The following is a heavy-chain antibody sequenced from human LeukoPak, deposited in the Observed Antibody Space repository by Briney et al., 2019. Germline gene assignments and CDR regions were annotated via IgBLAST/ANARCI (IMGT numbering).Heavy chain of an antibody. Sequence: GGSLRLSCAASGFTFGNSWVHWVRHAPGKGLVWVSLINADGSTATYADSVKGRFTISRDNAMNTLSLQMSSLTIEDTAVYYCVVVVEPPDSDGFDVWGQGTMITVSS. CDR3: VVVVEPPDSDGFDV. D-gene: IGHD1-14*01. CDR2: INADGSTA. J-gene: IGHJ3*01. V-gene: IGHV3-74*01. CDR1: GFTFGNSW.